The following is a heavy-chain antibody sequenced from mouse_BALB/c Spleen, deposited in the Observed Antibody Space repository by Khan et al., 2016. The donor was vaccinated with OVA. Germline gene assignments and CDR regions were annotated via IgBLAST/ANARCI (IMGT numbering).Heavy chain of an antibody. Sequence: QIQLVQSGPELKKPGETVKISCKASGYTFTDYSMHWVKQAPGKGLKWMGWINTETGEPTYADDFKGRFAFSLETSASTAYLQINNLKNEDTATYFCARYRYDYFGYWGQGTTLTVSS. CDR3: ARYRYDYFGY. CDR1: GYTFTDYS. D-gene: IGHD2-14*01. CDR2: INTETGEP. J-gene: IGHJ2*01. V-gene: IGHV9-2-1*01.